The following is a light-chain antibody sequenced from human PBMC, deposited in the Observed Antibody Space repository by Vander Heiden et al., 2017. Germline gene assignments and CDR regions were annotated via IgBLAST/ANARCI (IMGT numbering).Light chain of an antibody. V-gene: IGKV4-1*01. CDR2: WAS. CDR3: QQYYSTLWT. Sequence: DIGTTQNLDSRAASLGERATINCKSSQSVLYSSNNKYYLAWYQQKPGQPPKLLIYWASTRESGVPDRFSGSGSGTDFTLTISSLQAEDVAVYYCQQYYSTLWTFGQGTKVEIK. J-gene: IGKJ1*01. CDR1: QSVLYSSNNKYY.